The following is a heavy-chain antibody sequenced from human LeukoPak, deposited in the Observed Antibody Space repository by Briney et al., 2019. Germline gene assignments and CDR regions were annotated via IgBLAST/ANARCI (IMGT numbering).Heavy chain of an antibody. CDR2: TYYRSKWYN. CDR1: GDSVSSNSAA. J-gene: IGHJ4*02. CDR3: AKDHRPYFDWLLSTDY. V-gene: IGHV6-1*01. D-gene: IGHD3-9*01. Sequence: SQTLSLTCAISGDSVSSNSAAWNWIRQSPSRGLEWLGRTYYRSKWYNDYAVSVKSRITINPDTSKNQFSLQLNSVTPEDTAVYYCAKDHRPYFDWLLSTDYWGQGTLVTVSS.